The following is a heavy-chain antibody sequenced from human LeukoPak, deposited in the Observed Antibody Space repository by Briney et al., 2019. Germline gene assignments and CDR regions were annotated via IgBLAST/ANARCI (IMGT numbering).Heavy chain of an antibody. V-gene: IGHV4-61*02. CDR1: GGSISSGSYY. J-gene: IGHJ4*02. D-gene: IGHD2-15*01. CDR3: ARGFDGGVAPARLDY. CDR2: IYTSGST. Sequence: SQTLSLTCTVQGGSISSGSYYWRWIRQPAGKGMEWIGRIYTSGSTNYNPSLKSRVTISVDTSKNQFSLKLSSVTAADTAVYYCARGFDGGVAPARLDYRGQGTLVTVSS.